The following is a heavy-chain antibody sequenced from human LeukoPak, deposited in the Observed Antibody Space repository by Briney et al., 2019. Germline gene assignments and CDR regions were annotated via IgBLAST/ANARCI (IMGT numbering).Heavy chain of an antibody. V-gene: IGHV3-48*03. D-gene: IGHD1-26*01. CDR3: ARVGPHYMDV. CDR2: ISSSGSTI. J-gene: IGHJ6*03. CDR1: GFTFSSYE. Sequence: GGSLRLSCAASGFTFSSYEMNWVRQAPGKGLEWVSYISSSGSTIYYADSVKGRFTISRDNAKNSLYLQMNSLRAEDTAVYYCARVGPHYMDVWGKGTTVTISS.